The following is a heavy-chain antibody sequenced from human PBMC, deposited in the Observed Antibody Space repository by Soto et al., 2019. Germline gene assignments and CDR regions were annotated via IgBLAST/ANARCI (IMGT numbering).Heavy chain of an antibody. D-gene: IGHD6-25*01. CDR1: GDSIISDKW. Sequence: SETLSLTCAVSGDSIISDKWWSLVRQPPGKGLEWIGEVHHSGNSNYNPSLKSRVIISVDKPKNQFSLNLSSVTDADTAVYYCARGERQQQRDYWGQGTLVTVSS. CDR3: ARGERQQQRDY. CDR2: VHHSGNS. J-gene: IGHJ4*02. V-gene: IGHV4-4*02.